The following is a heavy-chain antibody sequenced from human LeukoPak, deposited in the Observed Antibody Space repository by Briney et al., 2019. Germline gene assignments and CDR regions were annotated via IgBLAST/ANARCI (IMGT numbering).Heavy chain of an antibody. CDR3: TRQQYSSGWYVFDY. J-gene: IGHJ4*02. D-gene: IGHD6-19*01. CDR2: IRSKANSYAT. Sequence: GGSLRLSCAASGFTFSGSAMHWVRQASGKGLEWVGRIRSKANSYATAYAASVKGRFTISRDDSKNTAYLQMNSLKTEDTAVYYCTRQQYSSGWYVFDYWGQGTLVIVSS. CDR1: GFTFSGSA. V-gene: IGHV3-73*01.